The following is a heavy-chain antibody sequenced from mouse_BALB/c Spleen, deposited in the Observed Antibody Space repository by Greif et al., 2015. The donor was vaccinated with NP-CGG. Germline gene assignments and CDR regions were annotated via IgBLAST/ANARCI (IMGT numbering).Heavy chain of an antibody. V-gene: IGHV5-9*03. J-gene: IGHJ1*01. CDR2: ISSGGGNT. CDR3: ARYGDYGSSLYWYFDV. CDR1: GFTFSSYT. D-gene: IGHD1-1*01. Sequence: EVQRVESGGGLVKPGGSLKLSCAASGFTFSSYTMSWVRQTPEKRLEWVATISSGGGNTYYPDSVKGRFTISRDNAKNNLYLQMSSLRSEDTALYYCARYGDYGSSLYWYFDVWGAGTTVTVSS.